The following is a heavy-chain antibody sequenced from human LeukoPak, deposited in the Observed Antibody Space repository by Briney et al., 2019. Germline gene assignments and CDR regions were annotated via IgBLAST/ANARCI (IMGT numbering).Heavy chain of an antibody. J-gene: IGHJ4*02. Sequence: GGSLRLSCAASGFTVSSNYMNWVRQAPGKGLEWVSSISSSSSYIYYADSVKGRFTISRDNAKNSLYLQMNSLRAEDTAVYYCARERSAGYFDWLSAWGLQGYFDYWGQGTLVTVSS. D-gene: IGHD3-9*01. CDR2: ISSSSSYI. CDR1: GFTVSSNY. CDR3: ARERSAGYFDWLSAWGLQGYFDY. V-gene: IGHV3-21*01.